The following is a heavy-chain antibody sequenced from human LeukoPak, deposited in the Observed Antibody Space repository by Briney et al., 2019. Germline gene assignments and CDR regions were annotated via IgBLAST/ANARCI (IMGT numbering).Heavy chain of an antibody. CDR3: AREWVRSTFYYGMDV. D-gene: IGHD3-10*01. CDR2: INTNTGNP. V-gene: IGHV7-4-1*02. Sequence: ASVKVSCKASGYTFTSYAMNWVRQAPGQGLEWMGWINTNTGNPTYAQGFTVRFVFSLDTSVSTAYLQISSLKAEDTAVYYCAREWVRSTFYYGMDVWGQGTTVTVSS. J-gene: IGHJ6*02. CDR1: GYTFTSYA.